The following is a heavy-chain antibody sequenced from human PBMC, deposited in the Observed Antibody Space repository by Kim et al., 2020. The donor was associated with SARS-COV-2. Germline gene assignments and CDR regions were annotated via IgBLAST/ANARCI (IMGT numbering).Heavy chain of an antibody. CDR2: INHSGST. Sequence: SETLSLTCAVYGGSFSGYYWSWIRQPPGKGLEWIGEINHSGSTNYNPSLKSRVTISVDTSKNQFSLKLSSVTAADTAVYYCARGRLHQDIVVVPAAATYYYYMDVWGKGTTVTVSS. V-gene: IGHV4-34*01. D-gene: IGHD2-2*01. J-gene: IGHJ6*03. CDR1: GGSFSGYY. CDR3: ARGRLHQDIVVVPAAATYYYYMDV.